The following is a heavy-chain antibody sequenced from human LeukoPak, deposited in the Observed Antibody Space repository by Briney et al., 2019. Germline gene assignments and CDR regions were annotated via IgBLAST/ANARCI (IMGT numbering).Heavy chain of an antibody. Sequence: SVKVSCKASGGTFSSYAISWVRQAPGQGLEWMGRIIPIFGAANYAQKFQGRVTITTDESTSTAYMELSSLRSEDTAWYYGAKLFCSYGRYYFDYWGQGTLVTVSS. CDR3: AKLFCSYGRYYFDY. CDR2: IIPIFGAA. CDR1: GGTFSSYA. D-gene: IGHD5-18*01. J-gene: IGHJ4*02. V-gene: IGHV1-69*05.